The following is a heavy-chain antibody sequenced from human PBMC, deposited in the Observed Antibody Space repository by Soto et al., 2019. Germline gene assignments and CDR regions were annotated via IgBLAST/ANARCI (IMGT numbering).Heavy chain of an antibody. CDR2: INHSGNT. CDR1: GGSFSGYY. V-gene: IGHV4-34*01. J-gene: IGHJ4*02. D-gene: IGHD1-7*01. Sequence: QVQLQQWGAGLLKPSETLSLTCAVYGGSFSGYYWSWIRQTPGKGLEWIGEINHSGNTNYNPSLKRRVTISADTSKNQFSLKLRSVTAADRAVYYCARGGSGTYYSFDYWGQGTLVTVSS. CDR3: ARGGSGTYYSFDY.